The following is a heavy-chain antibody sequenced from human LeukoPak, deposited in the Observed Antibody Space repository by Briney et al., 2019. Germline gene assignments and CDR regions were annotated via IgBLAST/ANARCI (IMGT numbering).Heavy chain of an antibody. V-gene: IGHV3-21*01. J-gene: IGHJ4*02. CDR2: ISSSSSYI. Sequence: PGGSLRLSCAASGFTFSSYSMNWVRQAPGKGLEWVSSISSSSSYIYYADSVKGRFTISRDNAKNSLYLQMNSLRAEDTAVCYCARIREYCSSTSCYLDYWGQGTLVTVSS. D-gene: IGHD2-2*01. CDR3: ARIREYCSSTSCYLDY. CDR1: GFTFSSYS.